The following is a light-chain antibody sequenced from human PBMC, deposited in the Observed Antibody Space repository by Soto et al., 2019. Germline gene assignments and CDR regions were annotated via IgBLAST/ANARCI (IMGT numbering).Light chain of an antibody. V-gene: IGKV3-11*01. CDR1: QSVSSY. CDR3: QQYDDWPLT. CDR2: DAS. J-gene: IGKJ5*01. Sequence: EILLTQSPSTLPLSPGERATLSCRASQSVSSYLAWYQQKPGQAPRLLIYDASNRATGIPARFSGSGSGTDFTLTISSLAPEDFEVYYCQQYDDWPLTFGQGTRLEIK.